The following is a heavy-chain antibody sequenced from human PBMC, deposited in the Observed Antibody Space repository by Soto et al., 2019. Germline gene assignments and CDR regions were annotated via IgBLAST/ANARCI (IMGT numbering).Heavy chain of an antibody. J-gene: IGHJ4*02. V-gene: IGHV3-74*01. CDR2: INSDGSST. CDR1: GFTFSSYW. D-gene: IGHD6-19*01. Sequence: EVQLVESGGGLVQPEGSLRLSCAASGFTFSSYWMHWVRQAPGKGLVWVSRINSDGSSTSYADSVKGRFTISRDNAKNTLYLQMNSLRAEDTAVYYCARDGYSSGWYDYWGQGTLVTVSS. CDR3: ARDGYSSGWYDY.